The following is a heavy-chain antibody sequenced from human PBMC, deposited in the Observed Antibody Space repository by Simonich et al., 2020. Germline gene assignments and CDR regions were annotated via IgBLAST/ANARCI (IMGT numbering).Heavy chain of an antibody. D-gene: IGHD6-13*01. CDR2: IWYDGSNK. V-gene: IGHV3-33*01. J-gene: IGHJ5*02. Sequence: QVQLVDSGGGVVQPGRSLRLSCAASGFTFSSDGMHWVRQAPGKGRGVVAVIWYDGSNKYYADSVKGRFTISRDNSKNTLYLQMNSLRAEDTAVYYCARAYSSSWYNWFDPWGQGTLVTVSS. CDR3: ARAYSSSWYNWFDP. CDR1: GFTFSSDG.